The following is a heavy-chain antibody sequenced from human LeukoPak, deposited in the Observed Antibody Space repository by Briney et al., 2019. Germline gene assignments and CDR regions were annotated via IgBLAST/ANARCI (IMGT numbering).Heavy chain of an antibody. V-gene: IGHV1-46*01. J-gene: IGHJ4*02. CDR1: GYTFTSYY. CDR3: ARDLGGSGWPLISYYFDY. D-gene: IGHD6-19*01. CDR2: INPSGGST. Sequence: ASVKVSCKASGYTFTSYYMHWVRQAPGQGLEWMGIINPSGGSTSYAQKFQGRVTMTRDMSTSTVYMELSSLRSEDTAVYYCARDLGGSGWPLISYYFDYWGQGTLVTVSS.